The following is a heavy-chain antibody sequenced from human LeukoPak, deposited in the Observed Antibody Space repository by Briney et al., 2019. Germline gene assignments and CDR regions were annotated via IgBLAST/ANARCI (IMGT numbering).Heavy chain of an antibody. D-gene: IGHD4-23*01. CDR2: ISSNGGST. J-gene: IGHJ4*02. CDR1: GFTFSRSA. Sequence: GGSLRLSCASSGFTFSRSAMHWVRQAPGKGLEYVSAISSNGGSTFYAYSVKGRFTISRDNSNNMVYLQMNSLMIDDTGVYYCAKDYRHYGGNPAHWGQGTLVTVSS. CDR3: AKDYRHYGGNPAH. V-gene: IGHV3-64*01.